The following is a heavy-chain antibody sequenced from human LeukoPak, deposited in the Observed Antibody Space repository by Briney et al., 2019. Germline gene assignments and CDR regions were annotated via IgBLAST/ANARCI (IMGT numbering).Heavy chain of an antibody. J-gene: IGHJ4*02. CDR1: GGSISSGGYH. D-gene: IGHD6-6*01. V-gene: IGHV4-31*03. CDR3: ARDAEYSSSFFDY. Sequence: SETLSLTCTVSGGSISSGGYHWSWIRQHPGKGLEWIGYIYYSGSTYYNPSLKSRVTISVDTSKNQFSLKLSSVTAADTAVYYCARDAEYSSSFFDYWGQGTLVTVSS. CDR2: IYYSGST.